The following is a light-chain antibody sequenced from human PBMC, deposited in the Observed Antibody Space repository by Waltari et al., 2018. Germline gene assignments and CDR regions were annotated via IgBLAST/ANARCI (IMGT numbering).Light chain of an antibody. CDR1: QDISNY. J-gene: IGKJ4*01. CDR2: EAS. Sequence: DIQMTQSPSSLSASVGDRVTITCQASQDISNYLNWYQQKPGKAPKLLIYEASNLETGVPSRFSGSGSGTEFTFTISSLQPEDIATYYCQQYDNLPPRLTFGGGTKVEIK. CDR3: QQYDNLPPRLT. V-gene: IGKV1-33*01.